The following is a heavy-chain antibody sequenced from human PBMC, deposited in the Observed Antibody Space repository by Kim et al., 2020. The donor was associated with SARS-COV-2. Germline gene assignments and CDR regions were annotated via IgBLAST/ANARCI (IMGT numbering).Heavy chain of an antibody. CDR3: QGVNVRGALGPDY. Sequence: GGSLRLSCAASGFTFSGSAMHWVRQASGKGLEWVGRIRSKANSYATAYAASVKGRFTISRDDSKNTAYLQMNSLKTEDTAVYYCQGVNVRGALGPDYWGQGTLVTVSS. CDR1: GFTFSGSA. V-gene: IGHV3-73*01. J-gene: IGHJ4*02. CDR2: IRSKANSYAT. D-gene: IGHD3-10*01.